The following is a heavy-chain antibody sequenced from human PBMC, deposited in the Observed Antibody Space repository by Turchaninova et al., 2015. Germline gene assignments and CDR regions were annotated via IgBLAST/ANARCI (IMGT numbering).Heavy chain of an antibody. CDR3: ARDLLPQSKYPTAFDL. V-gene: IGHV3-30-3*01. J-gene: IGHJ3*01. Sequence: QVQLEESGGGVVQTGRSLRLSCAASGSPFSSAAMHWFGQAPGEGLEWPSVISYDGNNKDYSDSVKGRFTISRDNSKNTLYLQMNSLRAEDTAVYYCARDLLPQSKYPTAFDLWGQGTVVTVSS. CDR1: GSPFSSAA. D-gene: IGHD2-15*01. CDR2: ISYDGNNK.